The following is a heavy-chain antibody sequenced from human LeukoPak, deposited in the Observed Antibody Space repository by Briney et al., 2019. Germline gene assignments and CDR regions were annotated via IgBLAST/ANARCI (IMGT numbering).Heavy chain of an antibody. V-gene: IGHV3-7*01. D-gene: IGHD4-23*01. CDR2: IKQDGSEK. CDR1: GFTFSGYY. Sequence: GGSLRLSCVASGFTFSGYYMSWVRQLPGKGLEWVANIKQDGSEKYYVDSVKGRFTISRDNAKNSLFLQMNSLRAEDTAVYYCAREVTPYYWGQGTLVTVSS. J-gene: IGHJ4*02. CDR3: AREVTPYY.